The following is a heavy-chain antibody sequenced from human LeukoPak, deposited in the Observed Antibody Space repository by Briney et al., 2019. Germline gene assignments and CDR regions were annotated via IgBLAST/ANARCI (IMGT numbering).Heavy chain of an antibody. Sequence: ASVNVSCKASGYTFTSYGISGVRQAPGQGLEGMGWISAYNGNTNNAQKLQGRVTMTTDTSTSTAYMELGSVRLDDSDVYYCARDYCSSNSCYFVYWGQRPLVTVSS. V-gene: IGHV1-18*01. CDR2: ISAYNGNT. CDR3: ARDYCSSNSCYFVY. CDR1: GYTFTSYG. J-gene: IGHJ4*02. D-gene: IGHD2-2*01.